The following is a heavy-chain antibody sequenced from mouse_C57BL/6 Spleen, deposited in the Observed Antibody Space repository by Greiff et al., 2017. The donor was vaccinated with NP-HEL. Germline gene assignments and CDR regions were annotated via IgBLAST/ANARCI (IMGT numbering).Heavy chain of an antibody. CDR2: IYPGSGST. D-gene: IGHD1-1*01. CDR1: GYTFTSYW. Sequence: QVQLQQPGAELVKPGASVKMSCKASGYTFTSYWITWVKQRPGQGLEWIGDIYPGSGSTNYNEKFKSKATLTVDTSSSTAYLQLSSLTSEDSAVYYCARGGFVYGSSYPAWFADWGQGTLVTVSA. CDR3: ARGGFVYGSSYPAWFAD. V-gene: IGHV1-55*01. J-gene: IGHJ3*01.